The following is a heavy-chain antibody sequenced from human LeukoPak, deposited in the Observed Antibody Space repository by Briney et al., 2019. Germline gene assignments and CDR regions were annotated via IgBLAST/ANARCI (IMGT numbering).Heavy chain of an antibody. CDR3: ARDHWWNYDN. V-gene: IGHV3-30-3*01. CDR1: GFTFSDYA. Sequence: GGSLRLSCAASGFTFSDYAMHWVRQAPGKGLEWVAVISKDGSDKYYPGSVRGRFTISRDNSKNTIYLQMDSLRAEDTAIYYCARDHWWNYDNWGQGTLVTVSS. D-gene: IGHD1-7*01. J-gene: IGHJ4*02. CDR2: ISKDGSDK.